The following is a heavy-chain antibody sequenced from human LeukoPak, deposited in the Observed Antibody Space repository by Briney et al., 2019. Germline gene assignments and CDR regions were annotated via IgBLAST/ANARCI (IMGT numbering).Heavy chain of an antibody. CDR3: ARGTFYGLSNVSFYY. CDR1: GFTFSSYG. D-gene: IGHD3-10*01. CDR2: IRYDGSNK. Sequence: GGSLRLSCAASGFTFSSYGMHWVRQAPGKGLEWVAFIRYDGSNKYYADSVKGRFTISRDNSKNTLYLQMNSLRAEDTAVYYCARGTFYGLSNVSFYYWGQGTLVTVSS. J-gene: IGHJ4*02. V-gene: IGHV3-30*02.